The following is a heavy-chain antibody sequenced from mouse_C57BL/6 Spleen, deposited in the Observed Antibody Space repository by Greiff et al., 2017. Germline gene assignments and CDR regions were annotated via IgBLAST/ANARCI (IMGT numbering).Heavy chain of an antibody. CDR2: IDPTSGGT. V-gene: IGHV1-72*01. D-gene: IGHD2-13*01. Sequence: QVQLQQPGAELVKPGASVKLSCKASGYTFTSYWMHWVKQRPGRGLEWIGRIDPTSGGTKYNEKFKSKATLTVAKPSSPAYMQLRSLTSEDSAVDYAARTDVNDGDPHFDNWGQGTTLTVSS. J-gene: IGHJ2*01. CDR3: ARTDVNDGDPHFDN. CDR1: GYTFTSYW.